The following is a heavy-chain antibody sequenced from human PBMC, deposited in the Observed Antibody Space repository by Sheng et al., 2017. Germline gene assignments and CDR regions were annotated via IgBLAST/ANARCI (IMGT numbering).Heavy chain of an antibody. CDR2: ISSSSSYI. CDR3: ARDGSKYCSSTSCYKFDYYYYGMDV. CDR1: GFTFSSYS. J-gene: IGHJ6*02. V-gene: IGHV3-21*01. Sequence: EVQLVESGGGLVKPGGSLRLSCAASGFTFSSYSMNWVRQAPGKGLEWVSSISSSSSYIYYADSVKGRFTISRDNAKNSLYLQMNSLRAEDTAVYYCARDGSKYCSSTSCYKFDYYYYGMDVWGQGTTVTVSS. D-gene: IGHD2-2*02.